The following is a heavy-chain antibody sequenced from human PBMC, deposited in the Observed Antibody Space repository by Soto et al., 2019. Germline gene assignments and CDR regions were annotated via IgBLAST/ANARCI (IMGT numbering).Heavy chain of an antibody. D-gene: IGHD3-10*01. CDR3: ARQYYFGSGSYYNRTFDF. Sequence: SDTLSLTCTVSGGSISSSSYYWGWIRQPPGKGLEWIGSIYYSGNTYYNPSLKSRVTISVDTAKNQFSLKLSSVTAADTAVYYCARQYYFGSGSYYNRTFDFWVQGTLVTVSS. CDR1: GGSISSSSYY. J-gene: IGHJ4*02. V-gene: IGHV4-39*01. CDR2: IYYSGNT.